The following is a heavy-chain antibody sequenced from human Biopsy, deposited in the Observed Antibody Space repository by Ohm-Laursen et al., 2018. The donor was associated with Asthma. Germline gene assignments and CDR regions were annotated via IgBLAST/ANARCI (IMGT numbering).Heavy chain of an antibody. Sequence: ASVKVSCKTSGYTFNSAGMTWVRQAPGQGLEWMGWISVYNGNTKVAQRFQDRVTMITDTSTSTAYMELRSLRSDDTAVYFCARAVDYSHYYGIDVWGQGTTVTVS. CDR2: ISVYNGNT. CDR1: GYTFNSAG. D-gene: IGHD3-10*01. V-gene: IGHV1-18*01. CDR3: ARAVDYSHYYGIDV. J-gene: IGHJ6*02.